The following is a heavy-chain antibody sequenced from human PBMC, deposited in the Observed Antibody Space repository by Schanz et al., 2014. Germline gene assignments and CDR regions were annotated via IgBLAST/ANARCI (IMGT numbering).Heavy chain of an antibody. CDR2: INVGNGNM. CDR1: GYTFTSYS. D-gene: IGHD4-17*01. V-gene: IGHV1-3*01. Sequence: QVQLVQSGAEVKKPGASVKVSCKASGYTFTSYSIHWVRQAPGQGLEWMGWINVGNGNMKYSQKFQGRVTITRDTAASTAYMELTSLRTEDTAVYFYARDLTVGADYVVHCYYYGMDVWGQGTTVTVSS. J-gene: IGHJ6*02. CDR3: ARDLTVGADYVVHCYYYGMDV.